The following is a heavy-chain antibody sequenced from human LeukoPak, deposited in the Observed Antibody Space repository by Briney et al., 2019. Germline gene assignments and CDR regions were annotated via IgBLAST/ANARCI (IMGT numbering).Heavy chain of an antibody. Sequence: GGSLRLSCAASGFTFSSYEMNWVRQAPGKGLEWVSYISSSGSTIYYADSVKGRFTISRDNAKNSLYLQMSSLRAEDTAVYYCARVRMATSYYYYYYMDVWGKGTTVTVSS. CDR3: ARVRMATSYYYYYYMDV. J-gene: IGHJ6*03. V-gene: IGHV3-48*03. CDR1: GFTFSSYE. CDR2: ISSSGSTI. D-gene: IGHD5-24*01.